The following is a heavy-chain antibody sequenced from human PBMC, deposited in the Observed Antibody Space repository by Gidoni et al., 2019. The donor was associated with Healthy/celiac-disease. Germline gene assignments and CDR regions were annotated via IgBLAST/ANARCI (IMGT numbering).Heavy chain of an antibody. CDR1: GYTFTSYY. J-gene: IGHJ4*02. Sequence: QVQLVQSGAEVKKPGASVKVSCKASGYTFTSYYMHWVRQAPGQGLEWMGIINPSGGSTSYAQKFQGRVTMTRDTSTSTVYMELSSLRSEDTAVYYCARAHAPGYCSGGSCPTYYFDYWGQGTLVTVSS. V-gene: IGHV1-46*01. D-gene: IGHD2-15*01. CDR2: INPSGGST. CDR3: ARAHAPGYCSGGSCPTYYFDY.